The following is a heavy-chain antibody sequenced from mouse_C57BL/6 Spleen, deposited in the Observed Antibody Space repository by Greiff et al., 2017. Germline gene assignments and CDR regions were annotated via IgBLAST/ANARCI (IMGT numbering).Heavy chain of an antibody. Sequence: VQLQQSGAELVRPGASVTLSCKASGYTFTDYEMHWVKQTPVHGLEWIGAIDPETGGTAYNQKFKGKAILTADKSSSTAYMELRSLTSEDSAVYYCTRGLRHGGYAMDYWGQGTSATVSS. CDR2: IDPETGGT. V-gene: IGHV1-15*01. CDR3: TRGLRHGGYAMDY. J-gene: IGHJ4*01. CDR1: GYTFTDYE. D-gene: IGHD2-4*01.